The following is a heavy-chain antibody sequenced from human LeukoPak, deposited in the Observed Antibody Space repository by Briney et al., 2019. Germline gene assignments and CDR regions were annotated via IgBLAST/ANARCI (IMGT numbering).Heavy chain of an antibody. V-gene: IGHV3-30*18. D-gene: IGHD6-25*01. Sequence: PGRSLRLSCEASGFTFSSYGMHWVRQAPGKGLEWVAVISYDGSNKYYADSVKGRFTISRDNSKNTLYLQMNSLRAEDTAVYYCAKVTAARSYYYYGMDVWGQGTTVTVSS. CDR2: ISYDGSNK. J-gene: IGHJ6*02. CDR3: AKVTAARSYYYYGMDV. CDR1: GFTFSSYG.